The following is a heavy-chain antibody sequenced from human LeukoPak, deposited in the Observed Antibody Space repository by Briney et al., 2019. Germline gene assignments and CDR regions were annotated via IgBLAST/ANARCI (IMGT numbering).Heavy chain of an antibody. V-gene: IGHV3-23*01. D-gene: IGHD4-4*01. CDR2: ISGSGGST. CDR1: GFTFSSHA. CDR3: AKQRPFGVTTSYFDY. Sequence: GGSLRLSCAASGFTFSSHAMSWVRQAPGKGLEWVSAISGSGGSTYYADSVKGRFTISRDNSKNTLYLQMNSLRAEDTAVYYCAKQRPFGVTTSYFDYWGQGTLVTVSS. J-gene: IGHJ4*02.